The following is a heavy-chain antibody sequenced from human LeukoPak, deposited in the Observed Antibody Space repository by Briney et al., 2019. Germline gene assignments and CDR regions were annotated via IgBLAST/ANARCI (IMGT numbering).Heavy chain of an antibody. CDR1: GGSFSGYY. Sequence: SETLSLTCAVYGGSFSGYYWSWIRQPPGKGLEWIGEINHSGSTNYNPSLKSRVTISVDASKNQFSLKLSSVTAADTAVYYCARERARGYSGYENDYWGQGTLVTVSS. J-gene: IGHJ4*02. CDR2: INHSGST. D-gene: IGHD5-12*01. CDR3: ARERARGYSGYENDY. V-gene: IGHV4-34*01.